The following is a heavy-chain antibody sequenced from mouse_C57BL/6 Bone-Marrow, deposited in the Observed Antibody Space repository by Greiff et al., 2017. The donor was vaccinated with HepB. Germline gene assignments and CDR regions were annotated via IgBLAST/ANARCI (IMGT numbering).Heavy chain of an antibody. J-gene: IGHJ3*01. CDR2: ISYDGSN. V-gene: IGHV3-6*01. Sequence: EVQRLESGPGLVKPSPSLSLTCSVTGYSITSGYYWNWIRQFPGNKLEWMGYISYDGSNNYNAALKNRISITRDTSKNQLFLKLNSVTTEDTATYDCARSRRVAYWGQGTLVTVSA. CDR1: GYSITSGYY. CDR3: ARSRRVAY. D-gene: IGHD2-2*01.